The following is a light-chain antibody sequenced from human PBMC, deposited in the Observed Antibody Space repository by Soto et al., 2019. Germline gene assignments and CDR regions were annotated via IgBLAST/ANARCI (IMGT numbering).Light chain of an antibody. CDR1: QSVSSD. CDR2: HAS. V-gene: IGKV3-15*01. J-gene: IGKJ1*01. Sequence: MTQAPAPLSVSPGARATLSCRASQSVSSDVVWYQQKRGQAPRLLIFHASTRASGIPARFSGSGSGTEFTLTISSLQSEDFATYYCQQYYDWPRTFGQGTKVDIK. CDR3: QQYYDWPRT.